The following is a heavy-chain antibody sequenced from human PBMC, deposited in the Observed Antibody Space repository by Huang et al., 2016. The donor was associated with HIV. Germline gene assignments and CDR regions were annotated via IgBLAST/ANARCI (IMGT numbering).Heavy chain of an antibody. CDR3: AKEFDILTGYYYSGSDY. CDR1: GFTFSSFG. V-gene: IGHV3-30*18. Sequence: QVQLVESGGGVVQPGRSLRLSCVASGFTFSSFGMNGVRQAPGTGREWVAVISYDGTNKYYAGAVKGRLTISRDNSKNTLYLQMNSLKPEDTAVYYCAKEFDILTGYYYSGSDYWGQGTLVTVSS. D-gene: IGHD3-9*01. CDR2: ISYDGTNK. J-gene: IGHJ4*02.